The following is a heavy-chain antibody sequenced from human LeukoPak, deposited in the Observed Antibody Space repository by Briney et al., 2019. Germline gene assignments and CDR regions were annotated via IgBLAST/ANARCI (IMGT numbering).Heavy chain of an antibody. J-gene: IGHJ4*02. CDR1: GGSFSGYY. CDR2: INHSGST. CDR3: ARGSSWYRPLDD. V-gene: IGHV4-34*01. Sequence: PSETLSLTCAVYGGSFSGYYWSWIRQPPGKGLEWIGEINHSGSTNYNPSLKSRVTISVDTSKNQFSLKLSSVTAADTAVYYCARGSSWYRPLDDWGQGTLVTVSS. D-gene: IGHD6-13*01.